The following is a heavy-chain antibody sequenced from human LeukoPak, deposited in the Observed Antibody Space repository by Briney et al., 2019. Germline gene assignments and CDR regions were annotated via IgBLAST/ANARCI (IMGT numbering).Heavy chain of an antibody. D-gene: IGHD1-14*01. J-gene: IGHJ4*02. V-gene: IGHV3-74*01. CDR3: ARQSNHDY. CDR2: INGDGSST. Sequence: GGSLRLSCAASGFTFSTYWMHWVRQAPGKGLVWVSRINGDGSSTSYADSVKGRFTISRDNAKNTLYLQMSSLRAEDTAVYYCARQSNHDYWGQGTLVTVSS. CDR1: GFTFSTYW.